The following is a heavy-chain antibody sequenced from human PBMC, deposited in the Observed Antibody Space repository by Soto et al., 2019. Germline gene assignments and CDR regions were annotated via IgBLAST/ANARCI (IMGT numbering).Heavy chain of an antibody. Sequence: PGGSLRLSCAASGFTFSNYGMHWVRQAPGKGLQWVAAISYDASNKYYVDSVKGRFTVSRDNSKNTLYLQMNSLRAEDTAMYYCAKGVVEVIVATATDVWGQGTTVTAP. CDR1: GFTFSNYG. CDR2: ISYDASNK. CDR3: AKGVVEVIVATATDV. V-gene: IGHV3-30*18. D-gene: IGHD5-12*01. J-gene: IGHJ6*02.